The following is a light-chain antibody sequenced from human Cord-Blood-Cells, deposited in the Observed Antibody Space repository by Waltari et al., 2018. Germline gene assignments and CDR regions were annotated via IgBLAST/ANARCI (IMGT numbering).Light chain of an antibody. Sequence: QSALPQPRSXSGSPGQSVTISCTGTSSDVGGYNYVSWYQQHPGKAPKLMIYDVSKRXSGVPDRFSGSKSGNXASLTISGLQAEDEADYYCCSYAGSSWVFGGGTKLTVL. CDR2: DVS. CDR1: SSDVGGYNY. J-gene: IGLJ3*02. CDR3: CSYAGSSWV. V-gene: IGLV2-11*01.